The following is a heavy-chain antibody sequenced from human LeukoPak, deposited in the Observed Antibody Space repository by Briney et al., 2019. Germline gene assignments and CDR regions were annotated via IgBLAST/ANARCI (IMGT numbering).Heavy chain of an antibody. V-gene: IGHV4-34*01. Sequence: PSETLSLTCAVYGGSFSGYYWSWIRQPPGKGLEWIGEINHSGSTYYNPSLKSRVTISVDTSKNQFSLKLSSVTAADTAVYYCARLYSQDYGMDVWGQGTTVTVSS. J-gene: IGHJ6*02. CDR3: ARLYSQDYGMDV. D-gene: IGHD2-15*01. CDR2: INHSGST. CDR1: GGSFSGYY.